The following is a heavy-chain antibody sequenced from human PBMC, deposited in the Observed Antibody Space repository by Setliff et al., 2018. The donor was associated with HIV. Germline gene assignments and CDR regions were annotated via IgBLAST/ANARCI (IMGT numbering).Heavy chain of an antibody. D-gene: IGHD3-22*01. CDR2: IIPMLGIS. V-gene: IGHV1-69*10. CDR3: ARTLYYDSSGYMGEGYYFYNYMDV. J-gene: IGHJ6*03. CDR1: GGTFSSYA. Sequence: GASVKVSCKASGGTFSSYAISWVRQAPGHGLEGMGGIIPMLGISNSAQKFQGRGTITADKSTSTVYMELNSLRYDDTAVYYCARTLYYDSSGYMGEGYYFYNYMDVWGKGTTVTVSS.